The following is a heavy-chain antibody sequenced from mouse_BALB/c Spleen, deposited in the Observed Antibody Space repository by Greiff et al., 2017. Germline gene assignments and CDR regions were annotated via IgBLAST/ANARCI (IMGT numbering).Heavy chain of an antibody. CDR1: GFTFSSFG. J-gene: IGHJ3*01. V-gene: IGHV5-17*02. CDR3: ARGSLLRLRGFAY. CDR2: ISSGSSTL. Sequence: EVHLVESGGGLVQPGGSRKLSCAASGFTFSSFGMHWVRQAPEKGLEWVAYISSGSSTLYYADTVKGRFTISRDNPKNTLFLQMTSLRSEDTAMYYCARGSLLRLRGFAYWGQGTLVTVSA. D-gene: IGHD1-2*01.